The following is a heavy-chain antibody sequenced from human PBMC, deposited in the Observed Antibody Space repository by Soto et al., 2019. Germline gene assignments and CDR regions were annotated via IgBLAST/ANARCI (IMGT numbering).Heavy chain of an antibody. J-gene: IGHJ5*02. CDR3: AKMICSGGSCYSGWFDP. CDR2: FIRVSGPA. D-gene: IGHD2-15*01. CDR1: GGTFSSFT. V-gene: IGHV1-69*01. Sequence: QVQLVQSGAEVKKPGSSVKVSCKASGGTFSSFTISWVRQAPGQGLEGMGGFIRVSGPAHYAQQFQGRVTLTADESSNTTYMELSSLRSADTAVYYCAKMICSGGSCYSGWFDPWGQGTLVIVAS.